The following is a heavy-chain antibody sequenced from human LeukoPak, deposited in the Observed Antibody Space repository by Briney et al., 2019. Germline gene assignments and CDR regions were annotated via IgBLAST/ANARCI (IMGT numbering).Heavy chain of an antibody. CDR2: IYPADSDL. V-gene: IGHV5-51*01. J-gene: IGHJ4*02. Sequence: GESLKISCKGSGYSFTNYWIAWVRQMPGKGLEWMGIIYPADSDLRYSPSFQGQITISVDKSITTAYLQWSSLKASDTAMYYCARTYYYDTSGFLTAYYFDYWGQGTLVTVSS. D-gene: IGHD3-22*01. CDR3: ARTYYYDTSGFLTAYYFDY. CDR1: GYSFTNYW.